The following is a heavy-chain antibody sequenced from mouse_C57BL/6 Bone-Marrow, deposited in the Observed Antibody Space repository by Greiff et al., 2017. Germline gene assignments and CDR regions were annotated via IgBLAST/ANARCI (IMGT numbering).Heavy chain of an antibody. V-gene: IGHV3-6*01. J-gene: IGHJ1*03. D-gene: IGHD1-1*01. Sequence: DVQLQESGPGLVKPSQSLSLTCSVSGYSFTSCYYWNWIRQFPGNKLEWMGYISYDGSNNYNPALKNRISITPDTTKNRFFLKLNSVTTEDTATYYYSGSGSSYVDWYFDVWGTGTTVTVSS. CDR1: GYSFTSCYY. CDR2: ISYDGSN. CDR3: SGSGSSYVDWYFDV.